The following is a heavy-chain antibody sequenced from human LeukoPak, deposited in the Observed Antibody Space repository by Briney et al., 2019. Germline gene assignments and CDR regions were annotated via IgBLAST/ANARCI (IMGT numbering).Heavy chain of an antibody. D-gene: IGHD3-22*01. V-gene: IGHV4-34*01. CDR3: AKPWAITTKQNNYYLDV. CDR1: GGPFNCYY. J-gene: IGHJ6*03. Sequence: SETLSLPFAVYGGPFNCYYWSWIRQPPGKGLEWIGEINHSGSTNYNPSLKSRVTISVDTSNNQFSLKLSSVTAADTAVYYCAKPWAITTKQNNYYLDVWGKGTTVTVSS. CDR2: INHSGST.